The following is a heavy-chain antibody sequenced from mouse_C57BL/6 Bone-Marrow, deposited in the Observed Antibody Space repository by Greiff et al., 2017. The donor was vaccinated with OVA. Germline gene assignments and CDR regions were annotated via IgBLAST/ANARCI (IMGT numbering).Heavy chain of an antibody. CDR2: IHPNSGST. CDR3: ASDYGNYLAWFAY. Sequence: VKLQQSGAELVKPGASVKLSCKASGYTFTSYWMHWVKQRPGQGLEWIGMIHPNSGSTNYNEKFKSKATLTVDKSSSTAYMQLSSLTSEDSAVYYCASDYGNYLAWFAYWGQGTLVTVSA. D-gene: IGHD2-1*01. J-gene: IGHJ3*01. CDR1: GYTFTSYW. V-gene: IGHV1-64*01.